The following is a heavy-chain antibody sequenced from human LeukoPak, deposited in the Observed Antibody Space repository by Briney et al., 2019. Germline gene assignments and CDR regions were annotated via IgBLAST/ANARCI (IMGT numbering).Heavy chain of an antibody. CDR2: ISAYNGHT. V-gene: IGHV1-18*01. CDR3: ARRPGGYYYYYMDV. CDR1: GYTFTSYG. J-gene: IGHJ6*03. Sequence: ASVKVSCKASGYTFTSYGISWVRQAPGQGPEWMGWISAYNGHTNYAQKVQGRVTMTTDTSTSTAYMELRSLTSDDTAVYYCARRPGGYYYYYMDVWGKGTTVTVSS. D-gene: IGHD3-10*01.